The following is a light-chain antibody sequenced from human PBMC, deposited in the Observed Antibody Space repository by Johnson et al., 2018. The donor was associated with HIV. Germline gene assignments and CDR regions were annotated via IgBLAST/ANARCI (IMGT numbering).Light chain of an antibody. J-gene: IGLJ1*01. V-gene: IGLV1-51*02. CDR3: ATCDNSLRV. CDR2: ETT. CDR1: SSNIENNY. Sequence: QSVLTQSPSVSAAPGQNVTISCSGSSSNIENNYISWYQQLPGTAPKLLIYETTKRPSGIPDRFSGSRSGTSATLGITGLQTGDEADYYCATCDNSLRVFGTGTKVTVL.